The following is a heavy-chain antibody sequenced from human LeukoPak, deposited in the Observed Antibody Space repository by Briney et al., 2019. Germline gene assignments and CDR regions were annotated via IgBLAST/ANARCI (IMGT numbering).Heavy chain of an antibody. D-gene: IGHD4/OR15-4a*01. CDR2: ISGSSSYI. CDR3: AKGVARFGYGALLDY. V-gene: IGHV3-21*01. J-gene: IGHJ4*02. Sequence: GGSLRLSCAASGFTFSSYSMNWVRQAPGKGLEWVSFISGSSSYIYYADSVKGRFTISRDNSKNTQYLQMNSLRTEDTAVYYCAKGVARFGYGALLDYWGQGTLVTVSS. CDR1: GFTFSSYS.